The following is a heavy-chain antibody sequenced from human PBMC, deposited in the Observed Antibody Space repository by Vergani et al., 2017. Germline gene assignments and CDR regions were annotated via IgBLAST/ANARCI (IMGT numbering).Heavy chain of an antibody. D-gene: IGHD6-6*01. Sequence: QVQLQQSGPGLVKPSQTLSLTCAISGDSVSSNSAAWNWIRQSPSRGLEWLGRTYYRSKWYNDYAVSVKSRITINPDTSKNQFSLQLNSVTPEDTAVYYCASRDATIAARGSSFDYWGQGTLVTVSS. J-gene: IGHJ4*02. CDR3: ASRDATIAARGSSFDY. CDR2: TYYRSKWYN. V-gene: IGHV6-1*01. CDR1: GDSVSSNSAA.